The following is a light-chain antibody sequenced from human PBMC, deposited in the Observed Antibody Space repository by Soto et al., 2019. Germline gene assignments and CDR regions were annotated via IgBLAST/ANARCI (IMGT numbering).Light chain of an antibody. CDR1: QSVSSY. CDR2: DAS. Sequence: IVLTHSPATLSFSPGEIATLSCGASQSVSSYLAWYQQKPGQAPRLLIYDASNRATGIPARFSGSGSGTDFTLTISSLEPEDFAAYYCQQRSNWPPVTFGQGTRLEIK. J-gene: IGKJ5*01. CDR3: QQRSNWPPVT. V-gene: IGKV3-11*01.